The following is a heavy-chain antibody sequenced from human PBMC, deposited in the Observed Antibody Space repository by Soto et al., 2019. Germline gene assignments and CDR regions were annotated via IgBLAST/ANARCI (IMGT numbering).Heavy chain of an antibody. V-gene: IGHV3-23*01. CDR2: ISNSGDTI. Sequence: GGSLRLSCVASGFTFSYYTMSWVRQAPGKGLEWVSGISNSGDTIYYADSVKGRFTISRDNFKNTLYLQMNSLRADDTAVYYCARIQIGMTTVTTRAFDIWGQGTMVTVSS. D-gene: IGHD4-17*01. CDR1: GFTFSYYT. CDR3: ARIQIGMTTVTTRAFDI. J-gene: IGHJ3*02.